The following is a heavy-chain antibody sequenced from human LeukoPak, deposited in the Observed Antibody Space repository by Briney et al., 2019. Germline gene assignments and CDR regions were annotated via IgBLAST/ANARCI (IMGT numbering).Heavy chain of an antibody. D-gene: IGHD2-15*01. V-gene: IGHV1-69*13. Sequence: ASVKVSCKASGYTFTSYGISWVRQAPGQGLEWMGGIIPIFGTANYAQKFQGRVTITADESTSTAYMELSSLRSEDTAVYYCARDCSGGSCYGAFDIWGQGTMVTVSS. CDR1: GYTFTSYG. J-gene: IGHJ3*02. CDR2: IIPIFGTA. CDR3: ARDCSGGSCYGAFDI.